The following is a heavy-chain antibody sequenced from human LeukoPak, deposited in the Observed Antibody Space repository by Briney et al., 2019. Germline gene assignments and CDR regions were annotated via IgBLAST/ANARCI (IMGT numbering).Heavy chain of an antibody. D-gene: IGHD1-20*01. V-gene: IGHV3-33*01. Sequence: GRSLRLSCAASGFTFSSYGMHWVRQAPGKGLEWVAVIWYDGSNKYYADSVRGRFTISRDNSENTLYLQMNSLRAEDTAVYYCARGPLYNWNDVGFDPWGQGTLVTVSS. J-gene: IGHJ5*02. CDR1: GFTFSSYG. CDR2: IWYDGSNK. CDR3: ARGPLYNWNDVGFDP.